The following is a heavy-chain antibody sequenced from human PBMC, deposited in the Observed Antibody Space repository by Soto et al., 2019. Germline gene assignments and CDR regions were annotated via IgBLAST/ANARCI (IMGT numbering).Heavy chain of an antibody. Sequence: QVQLVQSGAEEKKPGAPVKVSCKASGYTFSSYAMHWVRQAPGQRLEWMGWISAGNGNTKYSQKFQGRVTITRDTSASTAYMELISLRSEYTAVYYCARGGPPIDYWGQGTLVTVSS. CDR1: GYTFSSYA. CDR3: ARGGPPIDY. D-gene: IGHD3-10*01. J-gene: IGHJ4*02. CDR2: ISAGNGNT. V-gene: IGHV1-3*05.